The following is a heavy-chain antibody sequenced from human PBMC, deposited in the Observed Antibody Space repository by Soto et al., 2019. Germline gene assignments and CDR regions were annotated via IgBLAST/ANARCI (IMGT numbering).Heavy chain of an antibody. Sequence: GGSLRLSCAASGFTFSSYAMHWVRQAPGKGLEWVAVISYDGSNKYYADSVKGRFTISRDNSKNTLYLQMNSLRAEDTAVYYCAREDHDWFDPWGQGTLVTVSS. CDR3: AREDHDWFDP. J-gene: IGHJ5*02. V-gene: IGHV3-30-3*01. CDR1: GFTFSSYA. CDR2: ISYDGSNK.